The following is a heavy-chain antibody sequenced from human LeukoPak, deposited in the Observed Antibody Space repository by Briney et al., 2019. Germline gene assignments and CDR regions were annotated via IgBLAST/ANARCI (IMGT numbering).Heavy chain of an antibody. CDR2: INHSGST. CDR1: GGSFSGYY. V-gene: IGHV4-34*01. CDR3: ARQPYYYASGTYPD. D-gene: IGHD3-10*01. Sequence: ETLSLTCAVYGGSFSGYYWSWIRQPPGKGLEWIGEINHSGSTNYNPSLKSRVTISVDTSTNQFSLKLSSVTAADTAVYYCARQPYYYASGTYPDWGQGTLVTVSS. J-gene: IGHJ4*02.